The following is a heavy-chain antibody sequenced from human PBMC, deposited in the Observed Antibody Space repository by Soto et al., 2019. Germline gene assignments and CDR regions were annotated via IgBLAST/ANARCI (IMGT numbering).Heavy chain of an antibody. J-gene: IGHJ4*02. D-gene: IGHD2-8*02. CDR2: IYWDDDK. Sequence: GLDLEWLALIYWDDDKRYSPSLKSRLTITKDTSKNQVVLTMTNMDPVDTATYYCAHSDFHTGYFDYWGQGTLVTVSS. CDR3: AHSDFHTGYFDY. V-gene: IGHV2-5*02.